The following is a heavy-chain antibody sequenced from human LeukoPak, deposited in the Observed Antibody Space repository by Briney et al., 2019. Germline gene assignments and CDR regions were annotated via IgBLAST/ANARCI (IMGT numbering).Heavy chain of an antibody. J-gene: IGHJ4*02. D-gene: IGHD2-2*01. V-gene: IGHV3-48*03. CDR1: GFTFSSYE. CDR2: ISSSGSTI. Sequence: GGSLRLSCAASGFTFSSYEMNWVRQAPGKGQEWVSYISSSGSTIYYADSVKGRFTISRDNAKNSLYLQMNSLRAEDTAVYYCARDHSRSYAHDYWGQGTLVTVSS. CDR3: ARDHSRSYAHDY.